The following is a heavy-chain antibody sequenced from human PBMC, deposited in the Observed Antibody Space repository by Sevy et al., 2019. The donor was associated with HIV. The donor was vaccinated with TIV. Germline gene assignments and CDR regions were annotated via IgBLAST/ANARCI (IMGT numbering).Heavy chain of an antibody. CDR1: GFTFDDYT. V-gene: IGHV3-43*01. Sequence: GGSLRLSCAASGFTFDDYTMHWVRQAPGKGLEWVSLISWDGGSTYYADSVKGRFTISRDNSKNSLYLQMNSLRTEDTALYYCAKDGWRGGSSGWLYYWGQGTLVTVSS. J-gene: IGHJ4*02. CDR3: AKDGWRGGSSGWLYY. D-gene: IGHD6-19*01. CDR2: ISWDGGST.